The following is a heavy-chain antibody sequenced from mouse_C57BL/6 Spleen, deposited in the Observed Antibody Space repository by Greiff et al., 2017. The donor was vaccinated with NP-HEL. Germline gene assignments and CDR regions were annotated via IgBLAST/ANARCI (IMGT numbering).Heavy chain of an antibody. CDR2: IDPNSGGT. Sequence: QVQLQQPGAELVKPGASVKLSCKASGYTFTSYWMHWVKQRPGRGLEWIGRIDPNSGGTKYNEKFKSKATLTVDKPSSTAYMQLSSLTSEDSAVYYCARSLITTVVARYFDVWGTGTTVTVSS. J-gene: IGHJ1*03. CDR3: ARSLITTVVARYFDV. D-gene: IGHD1-1*01. CDR1: GYTFTSYW. V-gene: IGHV1-72*01.